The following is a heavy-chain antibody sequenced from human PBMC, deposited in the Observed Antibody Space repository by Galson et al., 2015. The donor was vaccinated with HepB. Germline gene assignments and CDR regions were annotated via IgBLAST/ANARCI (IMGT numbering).Heavy chain of an antibody. D-gene: IGHD3-10*01. V-gene: IGHV3-20*04. Sequence: SLRLSCAASGFTFDAYGMSWVRQAQGKGLEWVSGINWNGGSTGYADSVKGRFTIYRDNAKNSLYLQMNSLRAEDTDLYYCAREADSGIPYFDYWGQGTLVTVSS. CDR2: INWNGGST. CDR3: AREADSGIPYFDY. CDR1: GFTFDAYG. J-gene: IGHJ4*02.